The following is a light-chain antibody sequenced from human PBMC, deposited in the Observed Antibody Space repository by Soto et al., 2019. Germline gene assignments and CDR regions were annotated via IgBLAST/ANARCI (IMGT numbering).Light chain of an antibody. V-gene: IGLV2-14*03. CDR2: DVN. J-gene: IGLJ1*01. CDR3: SSYTGRSLYV. CDR1: NSDVGGYNA. Sequence: QSVLTQPASVSGSPGQSITISCSGTNSDVGGYNAVSWYQQHPGEVPKLMLYDVNNRPSGVSNRFSGSKSGSTASLTISGLQAEDEADYYCSSYTGRSLYVFGTGTKLTVL.